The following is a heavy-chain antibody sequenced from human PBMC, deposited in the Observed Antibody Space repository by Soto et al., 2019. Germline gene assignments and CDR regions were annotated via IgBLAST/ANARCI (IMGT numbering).Heavy chain of an antibody. Sequence: GGSLRLSCAASGFILSSHSMTWVRQAPGTGLEWASSLSGDGVTTYYADSVKGRFTISRDNSKNTLYLQMNSLRAEDTAVYYCANPTLLAAAYYWGQGTLVTVSS. J-gene: IGHJ4*02. CDR3: ANPTLLAAAYY. CDR2: LSGDGVTT. D-gene: IGHD6-13*01. CDR1: GFILSSHS. V-gene: IGHV3-23*01.